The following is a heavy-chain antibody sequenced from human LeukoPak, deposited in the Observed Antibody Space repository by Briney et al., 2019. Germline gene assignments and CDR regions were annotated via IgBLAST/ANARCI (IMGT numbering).Heavy chain of an antibody. CDR3: ARDGGYYGSGRLNDH. Sequence: ASVKVSCKASGYTFSGNYMHWVRQAPGQGLEWLGWINLNSGGTNYAQKFQGGVTMNRDTSMSTAYMELSRLRSDDTAVYYCARDGGYYGSGRLNDHWGQGTLVTVSS. V-gene: IGHV1-2*02. J-gene: IGHJ4*02. D-gene: IGHD3-10*01. CDR2: INLNSGGT. CDR1: GYTFSGNY.